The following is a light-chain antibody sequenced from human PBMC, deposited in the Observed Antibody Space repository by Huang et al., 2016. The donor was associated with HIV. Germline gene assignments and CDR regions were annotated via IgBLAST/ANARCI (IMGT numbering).Light chain of an antibody. CDR3: QQYNNWPPLT. J-gene: IGKJ4*01. V-gene: IGKV3-15*01. Sequence: EVVMTQSPNTLSVSPGERATLSCRASQSICSNLAWYQQKPGQAPRLLIYRASARAAGVPVRVSGSWSGTEFTLTISSLQSEDFAIYYCQQYNNWPPLTFGGGTKVEI. CDR2: RAS. CDR1: QSICSN.